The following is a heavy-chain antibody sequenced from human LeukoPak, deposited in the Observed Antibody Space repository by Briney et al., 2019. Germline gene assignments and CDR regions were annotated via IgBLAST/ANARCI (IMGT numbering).Heavy chain of an antibody. CDR1: GGPFSGYY. V-gene: IGHV4-34*01. J-gene: IGHJ4*02. CDR2: INHSGST. Sequence: PSETLSLTCAVYGGPFSGYYWSWIRQPPGKGLEWIGEINHSGSTNYNPSLKSRVTISVDTSKNQFSLKLSSVTAADTAVYYCARGGMTTVRISFDYWGQGTLVTVSS. D-gene: IGHD4-17*01. CDR3: ARGGMTTVRISFDY.